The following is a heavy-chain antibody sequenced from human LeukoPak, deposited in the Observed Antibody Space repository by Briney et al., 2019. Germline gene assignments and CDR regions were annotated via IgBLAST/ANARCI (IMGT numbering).Heavy chain of an antibody. CDR1: GFTFSSYS. J-gene: IGHJ3*02. CDR2: ISSSSGSI. Sequence: PGRSLRLSCAASGFTFSSYSMNWVRQAPGKGLEWVSYISSSSGSIYYADSVKGRFTISRDNSKNTLYLQMSSLRAEDTAVYFCARGRRWDLLVSLIDASDIWGQGTMVTVSS. D-gene: IGHD4-23*01. V-gene: IGHV3-48*01. CDR3: ARGRRWDLLVSLIDASDI.